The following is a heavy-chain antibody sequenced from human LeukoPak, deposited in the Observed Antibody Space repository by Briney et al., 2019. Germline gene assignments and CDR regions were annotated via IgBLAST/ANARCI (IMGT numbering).Heavy chain of an antibody. D-gene: IGHD6-6*01. J-gene: IGHJ4*02. Sequence: SETLSLTCTVSGGSISSGSYYWSWIRQPAGKGLEWIGRIYTSGSTNYNPSLKSRVTISYTSKNQFSLKLNSVTAADTAVYYCARSIAALPPQRFDYWGQGTLVTVSS. CDR2: IYTSGST. CDR1: GGSISSGSYY. V-gene: IGHV4-61*02. CDR3: ARSIAALPPQRFDY.